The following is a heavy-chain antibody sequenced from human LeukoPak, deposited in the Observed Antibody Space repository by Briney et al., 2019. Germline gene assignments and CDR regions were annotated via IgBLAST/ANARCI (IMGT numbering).Heavy chain of an antibody. Sequence: ASVKVSYTASEYTFTYYYMHWVRQAPGQGLEWMGWINPNSGGTNYAQKFQGRVTMTRDTSISTAYMELSRLRSDDTAVYYCARDVVVPAAMRGDFDYWGQGTLVTVSS. V-gene: IGHV1-2*02. J-gene: IGHJ4*02. D-gene: IGHD2-2*01. CDR1: EYTFTYYY. CDR3: ARDVVVPAAMRGDFDY. CDR2: INPNSGGT.